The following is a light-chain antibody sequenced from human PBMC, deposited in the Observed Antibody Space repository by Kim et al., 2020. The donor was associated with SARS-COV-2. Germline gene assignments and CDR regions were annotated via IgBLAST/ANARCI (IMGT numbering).Light chain of an antibody. J-gene: IGKJ3*01. CDR2: AAS. V-gene: IGKV1-39*01. CDR1: QSISSH. CDR3: QQSYITPFT. Sequence: ASVGDRVTITSRTSQSISSHLNWYQQKPGRAPKLLIYAASTLRGGVPSRFSGSGSETDFTLTSSSLQPEDFATYYCQQSYITPFTFGPGTKVDIK.